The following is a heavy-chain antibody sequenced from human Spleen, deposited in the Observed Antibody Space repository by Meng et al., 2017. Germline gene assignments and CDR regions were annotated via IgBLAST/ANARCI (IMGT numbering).Heavy chain of an antibody. Sequence: ASVKVSCKASGYTFTGYYIHWVRQAPGQGLEWMGWISAYNGKTDYAQKLQGRVTMTTDTSTSTAYMELRGLISDDTAVYYCARGDHYFDYWGQGTLVTVSS. CDR3: ARGDHYFDY. V-gene: IGHV1-18*04. CDR1: GYTFTGYY. J-gene: IGHJ4*02. CDR2: ISAYNGKT.